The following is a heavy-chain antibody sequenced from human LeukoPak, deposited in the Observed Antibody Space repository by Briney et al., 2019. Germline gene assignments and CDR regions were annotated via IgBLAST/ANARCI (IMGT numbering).Heavy chain of an antibody. J-gene: IGHJ6*02. D-gene: IGHD3-10*01. CDR1: GYSFTSYW. CDR3: ARGMVRGTYYYYGMDV. V-gene: IGHV5-51*01. Sequence: GESLKISCKGSGYSFTSYWIGWVRQMPGKGLEWMGIIYPGDSDTRYSPSLQGQVTISADKSISTAYLQWSSLKASDTAMYYCARGMVRGTYYYYGMDVWGQGTTVTVSS. CDR2: IYPGDSDT.